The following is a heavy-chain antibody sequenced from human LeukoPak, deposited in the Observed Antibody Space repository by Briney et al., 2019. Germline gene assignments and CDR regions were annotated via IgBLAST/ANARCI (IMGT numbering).Heavy chain of an antibody. CDR1: GFTVSSNY. D-gene: IGHD6-13*01. J-gene: IGHJ3*02. V-gene: IGHV3-53*01. CDR2: IYTGGTT. CDR3: ARIQQQLVINAFEI. Sequence: PGGSLRLSCAASGFTVSSNYMTWVRQAPGKGLEWVSVIYTGGTTYYADSVKGRFTISRDNSKNTLYLQMNSLRVEDPAVYYCARIQQQLVINAFEIWGQGTMGTVSS.